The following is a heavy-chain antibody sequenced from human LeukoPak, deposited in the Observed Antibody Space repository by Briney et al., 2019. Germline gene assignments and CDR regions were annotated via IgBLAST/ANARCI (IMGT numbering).Heavy chain of an antibody. CDR2: ISAYNGNT. V-gene: IGHV1-18*01. Sequence: GASVKVSCKASGYTFTSYGISWVRQAPGQGLEGMGWISAYNGNTNYAQKLQGRVTMTTDTATSTAYMELRSLRSDDTAVYYCARDPRAGYYSDYWGQGTLVTVSS. CDR3: ARDPRAGYYSDY. J-gene: IGHJ4*02. CDR1: GYTFTSYG. D-gene: IGHD3-22*01.